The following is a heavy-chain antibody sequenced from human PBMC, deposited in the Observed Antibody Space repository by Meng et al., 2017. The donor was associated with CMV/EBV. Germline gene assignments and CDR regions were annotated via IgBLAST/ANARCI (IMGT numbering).Heavy chain of an antibody. V-gene: IGHV3-7*02. D-gene: IGHD4-17*01. J-gene: IGHJ4*02. CDR1: GLPISNYW. Sequence: YLVEAGVVLVKPGGSLRLSCAASGLPISNYWMSWVRQAPGKGPEWVANIKNDGSERYYVDSVKGRFSISRDNADNSLYLQMNNLRAEDTAVYYCRLGHYSQDWGQGTLVTVSS. CDR2: IKNDGSER. CDR3: RLGHYSQD.